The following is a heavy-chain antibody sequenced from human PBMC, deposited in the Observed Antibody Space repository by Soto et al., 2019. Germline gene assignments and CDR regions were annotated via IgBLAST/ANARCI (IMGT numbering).Heavy chain of an antibody. CDR2: IIPILGIA. CDR1: GGTFSSYT. CDR3: ARVGLRAVVVVAATPGAFDI. D-gene: IGHD2-15*01. Sequence: QVQLVQSGAEVKKPGSSVKVSCKASGGTFSSYTISWVRQAPGQGLEWRGRIIPILGIANYAQKFQGSVTITADKSTSTAYMELSSLRSEETAVYYCARVGLRAVVVVAATPGAFDIWGQGTMVTVSS. V-gene: IGHV1-69*02. J-gene: IGHJ3*02.